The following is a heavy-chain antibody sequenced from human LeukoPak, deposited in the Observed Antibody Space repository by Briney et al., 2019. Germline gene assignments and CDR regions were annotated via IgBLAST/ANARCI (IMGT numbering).Heavy chain of an antibody. CDR2: INPNSGGT. CDR1: GYTFTGYY. Sequence: ASVKVSCKASGYTFTGYYMHWVRQAPGQGLEWRGWINPNSGGTNYAQKFQGRVTMTRDTSISTAYMELSRLRSDDTAVYYCARAAGSAARKYYYYYGMDVWGQGTTVTVSS. V-gene: IGHV1-2*02. J-gene: IGHJ6*02. D-gene: IGHD6-6*01. CDR3: ARAAGSAARKYYYYYGMDV.